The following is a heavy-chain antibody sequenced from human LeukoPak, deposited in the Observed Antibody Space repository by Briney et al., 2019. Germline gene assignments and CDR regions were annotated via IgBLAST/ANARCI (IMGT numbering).Heavy chain of an antibody. CDR1: GGSVRSYW. Sequence: SETLSLTCDVSGGSVRSYWWGWVRQPAGKGLEWLGRTYSTGPTRFNPSLKSRLTLSIDTSTNQFSLTLTSVTAADTAVYFCARQGYTVSYYFLDYWSQGTLVTVSS. V-gene: IGHV4-4*07. J-gene: IGHJ4*02. D-gene: IGHD1-26*01. CDR2: TYSTGPT. CDR3: ARQGYTVSYYFLDY.